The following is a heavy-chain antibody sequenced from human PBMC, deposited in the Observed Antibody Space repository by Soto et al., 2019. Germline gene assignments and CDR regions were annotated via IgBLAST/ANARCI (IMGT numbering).Heavy chain of an antibody. CDR3: ARGNVDYVWGSYRFEGMDV. V-gene: IGHV4-4*07. CDR1: GGSISSYY. D-gene: IGHD3-16*02. CDR2: IYTSGST. J-gene: IGHJ6*02. Sequence: SETLSLTCTVSGGSISSYYWSWIRQPAGKGLEWIGRIYTSGSTNYNPSLKSPVTMSVDTSKNQFSLKLSSVTAADTAVYYCARGNVDYVWGSYRFEGMDVWGQGTTVTSP.